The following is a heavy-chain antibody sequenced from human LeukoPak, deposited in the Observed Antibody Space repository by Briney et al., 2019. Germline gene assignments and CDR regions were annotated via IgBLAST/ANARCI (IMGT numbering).Heavy chain of an antibody. V-gene: IGHV3-33*01. Sequence: GGSLRLSCAASGFTFSSYGMHWVRQAPGKGLEWVAVIWYDDSYKYYADSVKGRFTISRDNSKNTPYLQMNSLRAEDTALYYCARDPLRYDYIWRPIANYFDYWGQGTLVTVSS. D-gene: IGHD3-16*01. J-gene: IGHJ4*02. CDR1: GFTFSSYG. CDR3: ARDPLRYDYIWRPIANYFDY. CDR2: IWYDDSYK.